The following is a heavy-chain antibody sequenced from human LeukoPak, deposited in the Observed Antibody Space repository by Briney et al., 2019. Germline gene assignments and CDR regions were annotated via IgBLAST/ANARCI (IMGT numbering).Heavy chain of an antibody. Sequence: SVKVSCKASGGTFSSYTISWVRQAPGQGLEWMGRIIPILGIANYAQKFQGRVTITADKSTRTAYREMSSLRSEDTAVYYCARRSMVAKGENEHDAFDIWGQGTMVTVSS. D-gene: IGHD4/OR15-4a*01. J-gene: IGHJ3*02. V-gene: IGHV1-69*02. CDR2: IIPILGIA. CDR3: ARRSMVAKGENEHDAFDI. CDR1: GGTFSSYT.